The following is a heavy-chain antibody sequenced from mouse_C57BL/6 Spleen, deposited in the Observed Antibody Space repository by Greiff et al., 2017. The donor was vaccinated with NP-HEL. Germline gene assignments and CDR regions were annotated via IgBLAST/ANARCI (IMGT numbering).Heavy chain of an antibody. CDR1: GYTFTSYW. CDR2: IHPNSGST. D-gene: IGHD1-1*01. Sequence: QVHVKQPGAELVKPGASVKLSCKASGYTFTSYWMHWVKQRPGQGLEWIGMIHPNSGSTNYNEKFKSKATLTVDKSSSTAYMQLSSLTSEDSAVYDCARGFIPTVVAPYWYFDVGGTGTTVTVSS. V-gene: IGHV1-64*01. CDR3: ARGFIPTVVAPYWYFDV. J-gene: IGHJ1*03.